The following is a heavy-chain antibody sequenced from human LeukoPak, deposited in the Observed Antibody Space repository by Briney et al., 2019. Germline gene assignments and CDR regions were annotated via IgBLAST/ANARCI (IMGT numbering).Heavy chain of an antibody. CDR3: ARGEFPLDAFDI. CDR1: GYNFDNYG. D-gene: IGHD3-10*01. V-gene: IGHV1-18*01. Sequence: ASVKVSCKSSGYNFDNYGIGWVRQAPGPGREWMGWISPYSGNTNYGQKLQGRVTMTTDTSTNTAYMELRRLSLDDTAIYYCARGEFPLDAFDIWGQGTMVTVSS. J-gene: IGHJ3*02. CDR2: ISPYSGNT.